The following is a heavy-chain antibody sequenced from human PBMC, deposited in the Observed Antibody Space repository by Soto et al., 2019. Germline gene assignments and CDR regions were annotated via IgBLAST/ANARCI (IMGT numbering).Heavy chain of an antibody. D-gene: IGHD2-21*02. CDR2: INPSGGST. J-gene: IGHJ5*02. CDR1: GYTFTSYY. V-gene: IGHV1-46*01. CDR3: ARALCGDDCYSNWFDP. Sequence: ASVKVSCKASGYTFTSYYMHWVRQAPGQGLEWMGIINPSGGSTSYAQKFQGRVTMTRDTSTSTVYMELSSLRSEDTAVYYCARALCGDDCYSNWFDPWGQGTLVTVS.